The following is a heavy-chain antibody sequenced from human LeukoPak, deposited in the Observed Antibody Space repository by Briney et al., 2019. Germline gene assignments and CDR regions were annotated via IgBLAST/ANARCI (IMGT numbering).Heavy chain of an antibody. V-gene: IGHV3-30*04. J-gene: IGHJ4*02. CDR2: ISYDGSNK. CDR3: ARVAINDYGDYFDY. CDR1: GFTFSSYA. Sequence: GGSLRLSCAASGFTFSSYAMHWVRQAPGKGLEWVAVISYDGSNKYYADSVKGRFTISRDNAKNSLYLQMNSLRAEDTAVYYCARVAINDYGDYFDYWGQGTLVTVSS. D-gene: IGHD4-17*01.